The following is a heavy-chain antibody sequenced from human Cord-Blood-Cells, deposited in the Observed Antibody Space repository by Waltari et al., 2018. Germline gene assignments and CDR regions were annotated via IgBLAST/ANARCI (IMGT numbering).Heavy chain of an antibody. CDR3: AGWFRELFDY. D-gene: IGHD3-10*01. Sequence: QVQLQESGPGLVKPSETLSLTCTVSGGSISSYYWSWIRQPPGKGLEWFGYIYYSGSTNYNPSLKSRVTISVDTSKNQFSLKLSSVTAADTAVYYCAGWFRELFDYWGQGTLVTVSS. V-gene: IGHV4-59*08. CDR2: IYYSGST. CDR1: GGSISSYY. J-gene: IGHJ4*02.